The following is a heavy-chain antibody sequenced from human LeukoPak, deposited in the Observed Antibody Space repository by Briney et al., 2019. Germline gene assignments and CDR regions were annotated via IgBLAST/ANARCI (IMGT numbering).Heavy chain of an antibody. CDR3: AKESGRYYGSGSVIPGWFDP. J-gene: IGHJ5*02. CDR2: ISGSGGST. Sequence: ETLSLTCTVSGVSISSSNSYWGWIRQPPGKGLEWVSAISGSGGSTYYADSVKGRFTISRDNSKNTLYLQMNSLRAEDTAVYYCAKESGRYYGSGSVIPGWFDPWGQGTLVTVSS. CDR1: GVSISSSNSY. V-gene: IGHV3-23*01. D-gene: IGHD3-10*01.